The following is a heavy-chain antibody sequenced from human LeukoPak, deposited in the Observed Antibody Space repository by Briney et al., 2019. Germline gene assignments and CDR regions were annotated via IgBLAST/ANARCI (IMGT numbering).Heavy chain of an antibody. CDR1: GGSFSGYY. CDR2: INHSGST. J-gene: IGHJ6*02. Sequence: SETLSLTCAVYGGSFSGYYWSWIRQLPGKGLEWIGEINHSGSTNYNPSLKSRVTISVDTSKNQFSLRLSSVTAADTAVYYCARGLPIVVVPAAIDGMDVWGQGTTVTVSS. CDR3: ARGLPIVVVPAAIDGMDV. D-gene: IGHD2-2*01. V-gene: IGHV4-34*01.